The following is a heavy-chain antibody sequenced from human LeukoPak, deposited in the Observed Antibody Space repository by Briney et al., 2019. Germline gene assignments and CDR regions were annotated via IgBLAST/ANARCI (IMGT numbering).Heavy chain of an antibody. V-gene: IGHV1-18*01. CDR2: ISAYNGNT. J-gene: IGHJ4*02. D-gene: IGHD3-10*01. CDR1: GGIYSSNA. Sequence: ASVKVSCKASGGIYSSNAISWVRQAPGQWLEWMGWISAYNGNTNYAQKLQGRVTMTTDTSTSTAYMELRSLRSDDTAVYYCARDMGDGGWSGEFDYWGQGTLVTVSS. CDR3: ARDMGDGGWSGEFDY.